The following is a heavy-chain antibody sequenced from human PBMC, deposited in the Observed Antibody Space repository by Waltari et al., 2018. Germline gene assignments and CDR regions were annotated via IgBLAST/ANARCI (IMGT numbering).Heavy chain of an antibody. Sequence: QIQIMQSGAEVKKPGASVKVSFQAYGYTFTAYYIHWARQAPGQGLEWMGWINSNTGGADCAQSFQGRVTVTRDTSISTVYMELSGLTSDDTAVYYCAREALGGTKAFDMWGQGTMVTVSS. CDR3: AREALGGTKAFDM. CDR1: GYTFTAYY. CDR2: INSNTGGA. D-gene: IGHD1-7*01. V-gene: IGHV1-2*02. J-gene: IGHJ3*02.